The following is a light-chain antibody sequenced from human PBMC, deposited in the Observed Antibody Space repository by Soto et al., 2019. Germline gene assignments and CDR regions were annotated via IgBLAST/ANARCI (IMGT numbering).Light chain of an antibody. J-gene: IGKJ2*01. CDR2: DVS. V-gene: IGKV1-5*01. CDR3: QQYTPFSPT. CDR1: QSVSPW. Sequence: IQMTQTPSTLSASVGARVTITCRASQSVSPWLAWYQQTPGKAPKLLIYDVSNLQFGIPSRFSASGSETEFPLAISGVQSYCFATYYCQQYTPFSPTFDQGTKLDI.